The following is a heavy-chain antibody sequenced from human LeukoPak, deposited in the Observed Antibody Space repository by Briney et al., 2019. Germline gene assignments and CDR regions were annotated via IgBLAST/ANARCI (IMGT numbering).Heavy chain of an antibody. CDR1: GYTFTAYY. CDR3: SGAVAALSLYGMDV. J-gene: IGHJ6*02. CDR2: INPNSGAT. V-gene: IGHV1-2*02. Sequence: ASVKVSCKASGYTFTAYYMQWVRQPPGQGLEWMGWINPNSGATIYSQKFQGRVTMTRDTSSSTAYMELSRLRSDDTAVYYCSGAVAALSLYGMDVWGQGTTVTVSS. D-gene: IGHD6-19*01.